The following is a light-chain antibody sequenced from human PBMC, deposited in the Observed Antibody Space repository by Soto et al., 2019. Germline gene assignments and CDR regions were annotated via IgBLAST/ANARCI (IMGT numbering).Light chain of an antibody. CDR2: GTT. Sequence: QSVLTQPPSVSGAPGQRVTISCTGSSSNIGAGYDVHWYQQLPGTAPKLIIYGTTNRPSGVPDRFSGSKSGTSASLAITGLQAEDEADYYCQSYDGTLSGSYVFXTGTKVTVL. CDR1: SSNIGAGYD. J-gene: IGLJ1*01. V-gene: IGLV1-40*01. CDR3: QSYDGTLSGSYV.